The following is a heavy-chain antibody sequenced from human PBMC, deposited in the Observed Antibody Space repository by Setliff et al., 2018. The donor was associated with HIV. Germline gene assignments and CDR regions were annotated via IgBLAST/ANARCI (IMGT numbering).Heavy chain of an antibody. CDR1: GGSISSSSYY. J-gene: IGHJ3*02. V-gene: IGHV4-39*07. D-gene: IGHD5-18*01. CDR2: IYYSGST. CDR3: ARRGYSYGYADAFDI. Sequence: SETLSLTCTVSGGSISSSSYYWGWIRQPPGKGLEWIGSIYYSGSTYYNPSLKSRVTISVDTSKNQFSLKLSSVTAADTAVYYGARRGYSYGYADAFDIWGQGTMVTVSS.